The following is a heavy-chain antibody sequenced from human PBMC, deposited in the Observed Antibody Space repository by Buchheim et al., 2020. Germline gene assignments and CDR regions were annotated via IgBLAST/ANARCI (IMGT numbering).Heavy chain of an antibody. CDR2: IWYDGSNE. CDR1: GFTFSSYG. J-gene: IGHJ2*01. D-gene: IGHD1-26*01. V-gene: IGHV3-33*01. CDR3: VREEPSRYFDL. Sequence: QVQLVESGGGVVQPGRSLRLSCAASGFTFSSYGVHWVRQAPGKGLEWVAVIWYDGSNEYYADSVKGRLTISRDNSKNTLYLQMNSLRAEDTAVYYCVREEPSRYFDLWGRGTL.